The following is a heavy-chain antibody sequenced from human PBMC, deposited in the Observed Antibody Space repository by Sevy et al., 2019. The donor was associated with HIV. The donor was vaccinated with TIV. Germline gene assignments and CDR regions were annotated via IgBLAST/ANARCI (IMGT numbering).Heavy chain of an antibody. V-gene: IGHV1-46*01. J-gene: IGHJ6*02. CDR1: GYTFTSYY. D-gene: IGHD3-3*01. Sequence: ASVKVSCKASGYTFTSYYMHWVRQAPGQGLEWMGIINPSGGSTSYAQKFQGRVTMTRDTSTSTGYMELSSLRSEDTAVYYCARELYYDFWSGYLQPEYYYYGMDVWGQGTTVTVSS. CDR2: INPSGGST. CDR3: ARELYYDFWSGYLQPEYYYYGMDV.